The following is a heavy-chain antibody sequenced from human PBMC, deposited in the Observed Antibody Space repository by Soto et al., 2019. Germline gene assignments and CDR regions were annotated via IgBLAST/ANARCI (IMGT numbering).Heavy chain of an antibody. CDR3: ARGRGGYGDYDAFDI. D-gene: IGHD4-17*01. CDR2: IWYDGSNK. CDR1: GFTFSSYG. Sequence: QVQLVESGGGVVQPGRSLRLSCAASGFTFSSYGMHWVRQAPGKGLEWVAVIWYDGSNKYYADSVKGRFTISRDNSKNTLYLQMNSLRAEETAVYYCARGRGGYGDYDAFDIWGQGTMVTVSS. J-gene: IGHJ3*02. V-gene: IGHV3-33*01.